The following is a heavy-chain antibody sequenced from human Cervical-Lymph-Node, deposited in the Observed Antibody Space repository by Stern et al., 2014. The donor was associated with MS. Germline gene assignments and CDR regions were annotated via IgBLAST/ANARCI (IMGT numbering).Heavy chain of an antibody. D-gene: IGHD3-16*02. Sequence: QLVASGGGSVQPGRSLRLSCAASGFTFDDCAMHWVRQATGKGLEWVSGISWNSNNIGYADSVRGRFTISRDNAKNSLYLQMNGLRPEDTALYYCAKDISERHYYFDSWGEGTLVTVSS. V-gene: IGHV3-9*01. CDR1: GFTFDDCA. J-gene: IGHJ4*02. CDR3: AKDISERHYYFDS. CDR2: ISWNSNNI.